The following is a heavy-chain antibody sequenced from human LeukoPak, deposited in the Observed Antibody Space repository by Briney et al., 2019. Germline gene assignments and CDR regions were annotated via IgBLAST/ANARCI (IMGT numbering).Heavy chain of an antibody. D-gene: IGHD3-22*01. V-gene: IGHV4-59*01. CDR2: IYYSGST. CDR1: GGSISSYY. Sequence: SETLSLTCTVSGGSISSYYWSWIRQPPGKGLEWIGYIYYSGSTNYNPSLKSRVTISVDTSKYQFSLKLSSVTAADTAVYYCAREGRYYYDSSGYPRYSYYYGMDVWGQGTTVTVSS. J-gene: IGHJ6*02. CDR3: AREGRYYYDSSGYPRYSYYYGMDV.